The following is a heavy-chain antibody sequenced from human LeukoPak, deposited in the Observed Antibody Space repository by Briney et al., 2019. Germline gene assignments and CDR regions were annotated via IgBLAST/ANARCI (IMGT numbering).Heavy chain of an antibody. Sequence: QPGGSLRLSCAASGFSFNSYWMTWVRQAPGRGLEWVANINPAGSDTYYVDPVKGRFTISRDNAKNLVYLQMNSLRAEDTAVYSCGRLGYVAAVDLWGQGTLVTVSS. J-gene: IGHJ4*02. V-gene: IGHV3-7*01. CDR3: GRLGYVAAVDL. CDR2: INPAGSDT. CDR1: GFSFNSYW. D-gene: IGHD2-15*01.